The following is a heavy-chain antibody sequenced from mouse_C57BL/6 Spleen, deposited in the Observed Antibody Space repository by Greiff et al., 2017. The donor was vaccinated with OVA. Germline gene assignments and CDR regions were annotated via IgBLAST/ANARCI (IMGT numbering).Heavy chain of an antibody. CDR2: ISYDGSN. J-gene: IGHJ3*01. Sequence: ESGPGLVKPSQSLSLTCSVTGYSITSGYYWNWIRQFPGNKLEWMGYISYDGSNNYNPSLKNRISITRDTSKNQFFLKLNSVTTEDTATYYCAREGEWLPFAYWGQGTLVTVSA. V-gene: IGHV3-6*01. CDR1: GYSITSGYY. D-gene: IGHD2-2*01. CDR3: AREGEWLPFAY.